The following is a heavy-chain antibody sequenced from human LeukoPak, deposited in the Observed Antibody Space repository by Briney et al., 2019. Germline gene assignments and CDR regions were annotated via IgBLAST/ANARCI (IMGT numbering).Heavy chain of an antibody. D-gene: IGHD6-19*01. V-gene: IGHV4-31*03. J-gene: IGHJ4*02. CDR1: GGSISGGGYY. CDR2: IYYSGST. CDR3: ARDAGYSSGWMSLNY. Sequence: PSQTLSLTCTVSGGSISGGGYYWSWIRQHPGKGLEWIGYIYYSGSTYYNPSLNSRVTISVHTSKTQFSLKLSSVTAADTAVYYCARDAGYSSGWMSLNYWGQGTLVTVSS.